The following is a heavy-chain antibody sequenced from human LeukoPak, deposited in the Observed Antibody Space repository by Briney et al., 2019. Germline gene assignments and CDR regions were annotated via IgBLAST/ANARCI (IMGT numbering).Heavy chain of an antibody. V-gene: IGHV3-33*01. CDR2: IWYDGSTK. D-gene: IGHD6-13*01. J-gene: IGHJ4*02. CDR1: GFTFRTYG. CDR3: AISPYSSSPN. Sequence: GGSLRLSCAAPGFTFRTYGMHWVRQAPGKGLEWVAIIWYDGSTKYYAESVKGRFTISRDNSKNMLYLQMNSLRAEDTAVYYCAISPYSSSPNWGQGTLVTVSS.